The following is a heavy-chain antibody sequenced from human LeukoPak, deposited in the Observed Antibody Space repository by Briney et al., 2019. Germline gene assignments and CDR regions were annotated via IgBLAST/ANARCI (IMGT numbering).Heavy chain of an antibody. J-gene: IGHJ5*02. CDR1: RFTFSSYS. Sequence: PGGSLRLSCAASRFTFSSYSMNWVRQAPGKGLEWVSSISSTGSYIYYADSVKGRFTISRDNAKNSLYLQMNSLRAEDTAVYYRARDGSDCSGGSCYSGWFDPWGQGTLVTVSS. D-gene: IGHD2-15*01. CDR2: ISSTGSYI. CDR3: ARDGSDCSGGSCYSGWFDP. V-gene: IGHV3-21*04.